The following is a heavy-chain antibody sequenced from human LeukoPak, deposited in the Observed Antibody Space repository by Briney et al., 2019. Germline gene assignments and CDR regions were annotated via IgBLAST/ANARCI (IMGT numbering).Heavy chain of an antibody. J-gene: IGHJ4*02. CDR2: IYYSGST. CDR1: GGSISSYY. D-gene: IGHD3-10*01. V-gene: IGHV4-59*03. CDR3: ARVGTMVREGYYSDY. Sequence: SETLSLTCTVSGGSISSYYWSWIRQPPGKGLEWIGYIYYSGSTNYNPSLKSRVTISVDTSKNQLSLKLRSATAADTAVYYCARVGTMVREGYYSDYCGQGTLVTVSS.